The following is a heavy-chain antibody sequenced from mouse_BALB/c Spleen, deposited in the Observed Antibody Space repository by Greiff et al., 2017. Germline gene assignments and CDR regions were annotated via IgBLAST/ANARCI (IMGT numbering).Heavy chain of an antibody. CDR3: ARRVITYAMDY. J-gene: IGHJ4*01. CDR2: ISSGGSYT. D-gene: IGHD2-4*01. V-gene: IGHV5-6*02. CDR1: GFTFSSYG. Sequence: EVKLMESGGDLVKPGGSLKLSCAASGFTFSSYGMSWVRQTPDKRLEWVATISSGGSYTYYPDSVKGRFTISRDNAKNTLYLQMSSLKSEDTAMYYCARRVITYAMDYWGQGTSVTVSS.